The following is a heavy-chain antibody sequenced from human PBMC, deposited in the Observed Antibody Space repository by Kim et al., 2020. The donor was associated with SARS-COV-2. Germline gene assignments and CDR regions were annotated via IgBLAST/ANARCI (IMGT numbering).Heavy chain of an antibody. CDR2: ISYDGSNK. CDR3: ARDYFRIGSGTQGAFDI. V-gene: IGHV3-30*04. D-gene: IGHD3-10*01. CDR1: GFTFSSYA. Sequence: GGSLRLSCAASGFTFSSYAMHWVRQAPGKGLEWVAVISYDGSNKYYADSVKGRFTISRDNSKNTLYLQMNSLRAEDTAVYYCARDYFRIGSGTQGAFDIWGQGTMVTVSS. J-gene: IGHJ3*02.